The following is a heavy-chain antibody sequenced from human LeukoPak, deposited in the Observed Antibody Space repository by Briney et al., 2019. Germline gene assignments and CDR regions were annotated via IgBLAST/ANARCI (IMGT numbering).Heavy chain of an antibody. V-gene: IGHV3-7*01. J-gene: IGHJ4*02. CDR1: GFTFSSHA. Sequence: GGSLRLSCAASGFTFSSHAMHWVRQAPGKGLEWVANIKQDGSQKSYVDSVKGRFTISRDNANNLLYLQMNSLRAEDTAVYYCARESFAARWDWGQGTLVTVSS. CDR3: ARESFAARWD. D-gene: IGHD6-6*01. CDR2: IKQDGSQK.